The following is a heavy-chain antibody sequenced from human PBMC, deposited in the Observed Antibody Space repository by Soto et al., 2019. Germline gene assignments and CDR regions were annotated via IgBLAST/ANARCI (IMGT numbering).Heavy chain of an antibody. V-gene: IGHV3-64*01. CDR3: ARDLGYYDILTRYSPSWFDP. D-gene: IGHD3-9*01. J-gene: IGHJ5*02. CDR2: IRSNGGST. CDR1: GFTFSSYA. Sequence: HPGGSLRLSCAASGFTFSSYAMHWVRQAPGKGLEYVSAIRSNGGSTYYATSVKGRFTISRDNSKNTLYLQMGSLRAEDMAVYYCARDLGYYDILTRYSPSWFDPWCQGTLVTVSA.